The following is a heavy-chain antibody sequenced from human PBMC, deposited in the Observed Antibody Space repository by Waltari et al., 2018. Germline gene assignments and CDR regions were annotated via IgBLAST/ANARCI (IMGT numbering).Heavy chain of an antibody. Sequence: QVQLRESGPGLLKPSETLSLTCSVSGGSLISYYCNWIRQPAGKGLEWIGRMYFTGIMDYNPSLQSRVTMSVDTSKKQFFLNLTSVTAADTAVYYCATDGLSRSLSHWGQGALVTVSS. CDR3: ATDGLSRSLSH. CDR2: MYFTGIM. J-gene: IGHJ4*02. D-gene: IGHD6-19*01. CDR1: GGSLISYY. V-gene: IGHV4-4*07.